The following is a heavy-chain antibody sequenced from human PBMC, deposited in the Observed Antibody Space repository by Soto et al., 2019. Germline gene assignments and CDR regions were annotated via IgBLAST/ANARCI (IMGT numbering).Heavy chain of an antibody. V-gene: IGHV3-23*01. CDR1: GITFSSYA. J-gene: IGHJ4*02. D-gene: IGHD2-2*01. CDR3: ASQLLWLTFDY. Sequence: PGGSLRLSCAASGITFSSYAMTWVRQAPGKGLEWVSSISGSGSSTYYADSVKGRFSISRDNSKNTLYLQMNSLRAEDTAVYYCASQLLWLTFDYWGQGTLVTVSS. CDR2: ISGSGSST.